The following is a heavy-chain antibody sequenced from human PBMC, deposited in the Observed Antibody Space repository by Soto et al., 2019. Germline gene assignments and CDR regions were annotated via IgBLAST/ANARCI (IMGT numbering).Heavy chain of an antibody. CDR2: IKSKTDGGTT. D-gene: IGHD3-3*01. Sequence: VQLVESGGGLVKPGGSLRLSCAASGFTCNNAWMNWVRQAPGKGLEWVGRIKSKTDGGTTDYAAPVKGRFTISRDDSKYILYLQMNSLKSEDTAVYYCTTDGGTIVGVLILHYCAMDVWGQGTTVTVSS. CDR3: TTDGGTIVGVLILHYCAMDV. J-gene: IGHJ6*02. CDR1: GFTCNNAW. V-gene: IGHV3-15*07.